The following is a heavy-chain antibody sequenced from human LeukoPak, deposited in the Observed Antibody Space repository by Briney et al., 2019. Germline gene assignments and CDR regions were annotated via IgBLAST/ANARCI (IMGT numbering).Heavy chain of an antibody. Sequence: SETLSLTCTVSGDSISSGDYYWSWIRQPPGKGLEWIGYIYYSGSTYYNPSLKSRVTISVDTSKNQFSLKLSSVTAADTAVYYCARSSYYAPLDYWGQGTLVTVSS. J-gene: IGHJ4*02. V-gene: IGHV4-30-4*08. D-gene: IGHD2/OR15-2a*01. CDR1: GDSISSGDYY. CDR2: IYYSGST. CDR3: ARSSYYAPLDY.